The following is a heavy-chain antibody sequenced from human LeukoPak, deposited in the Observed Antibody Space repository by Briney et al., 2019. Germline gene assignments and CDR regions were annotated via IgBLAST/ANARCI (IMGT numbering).Heavy chain of an antibody. CDR2: IRYDGSNK. D-gene: IGHD1-26*01. V-gene: IGHV3-30*02. J-gene: IGHJ4*02. CDR1: GFTFSSYG. CDR3: TTDMWATGY. Sequence: HSGGSLRLSCAASGFTFSSYGMHWVRQAPGKGLEWVAFIRYDGSNKYYADSVKGRFTISRDNSKNTLYLQMSSLKTEDTGVYFCTTDMWATGYWGQGTLVTVSS.